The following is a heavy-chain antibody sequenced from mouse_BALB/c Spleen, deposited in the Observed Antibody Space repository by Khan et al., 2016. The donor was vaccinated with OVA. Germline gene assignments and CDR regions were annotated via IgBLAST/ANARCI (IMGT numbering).Heavy chain of an antibody. J-gene: IGHJ1*01. CDR3: ARSGGNFHWYFDV. CDR1: GFTFSSFG. D-gene: IGHD2-1*01. Sequence: VELVESGGGLVQPGGSRKLSCAASGFTFSSFGMHWVRQAPKKGLEWVAYMSSGSSTIYYVDTVKGRFTISRDNPKNTLFLQMTSLRSEDTAMYYCARSGGNFHWYFDVWGAGTSVTVSS. V-gene: IGHV5-17*02. CDR2: MSSGSSTI.